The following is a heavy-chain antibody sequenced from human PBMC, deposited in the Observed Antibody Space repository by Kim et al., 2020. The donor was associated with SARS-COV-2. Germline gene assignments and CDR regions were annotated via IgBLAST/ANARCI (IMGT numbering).Heavy chain of an antibody. Sequence: YAGSWKGRFTISRDNSKNTLYLQMNSLRAEDTAVYYCARALWFGELEGLNWGQGTLVTVSS. D-gene: IGHD3-10*01. CDR3: ARALWFGELEGLN. J-gene: IGHJ4*02. V-gene: IGHV3-53*01.